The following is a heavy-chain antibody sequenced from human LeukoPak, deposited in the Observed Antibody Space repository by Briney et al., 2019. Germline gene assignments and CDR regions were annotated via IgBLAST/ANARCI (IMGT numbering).Heavy chain of an antibody. CDR3: ARDYDYGYFDY. V-gene: IGHV3-66*01. D-gene: IGHD4-17*01. CDR1: GFTVSSNY. CDR2: IYSGDNT. Sequence: GGSLRLSCAASGFTVSSNYMSWVRQAPGKGLEWVSVIYSGDNTYYADSEKGRFTISRDISKNTLYLQMNSLRAEDTAVYYCARDYDYGYFDYWGQGTLVTVSS. J-gene: IGHJ4*02.